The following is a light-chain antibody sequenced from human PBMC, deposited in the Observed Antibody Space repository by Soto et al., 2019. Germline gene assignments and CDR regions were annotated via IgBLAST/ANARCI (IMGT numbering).Light chain of an antibody. V-gene: IGKV3-20*01. CDR1: QSVSRSY. CDR2: GTS. CDR3: QQYGNSPIT. J-gene: IGKJ5*01. Sequence: EIVLTQSPGTLSLSPGERATLSCRAGQSVSRSYLAWYQQKPGQAPRLLIYGTSSRATGIPDKFSGSGSGTDFTLTISRLEPEDFAVYYCQQYGNSPITFGQGTRLENK.